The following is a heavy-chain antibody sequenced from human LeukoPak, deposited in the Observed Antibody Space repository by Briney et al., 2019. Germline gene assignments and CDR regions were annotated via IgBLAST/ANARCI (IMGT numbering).Heavy chain of an antibody. CDR2: ISSSSSYI. CDR3: AKVPRDSDCY. D-gene: IGHD2-21*02. J-gene: IGHJ4*02. CDR1: GFTFSSYS. Sequence: GGSLRLSCAASGFTFSSYSMNWVRQAPGKGLEWVSSISSSSSYIYYADSVKGRFTISRDNAKNSLYPQMNSLGAEDTAVYYCAKVPRDSDCYWGQGTLVTVSS. V-gene: IGHV3-21*01.